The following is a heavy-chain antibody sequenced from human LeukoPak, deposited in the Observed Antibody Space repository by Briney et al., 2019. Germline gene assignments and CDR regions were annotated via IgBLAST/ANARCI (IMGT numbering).Heavy chain of an antibody. D-gene: IGHD1-1*01. J-gene: IGHJ4*02. CDR2: FDPEDGER. Sequence: GASVKVSCKVSGYTLTELSMHWVRQAPGKGLEWMGGFDPEDGERIFAQKFQGRVTMTEDTSTDTAYMELSSLRSEDTAVYYCATGGGPWRTYYFDYWGQGTLVTVSS. CDR3: ATGGGPWRTYYFDY. V-gene: IGHV1-24*01. CDR1: GYTLTELS.